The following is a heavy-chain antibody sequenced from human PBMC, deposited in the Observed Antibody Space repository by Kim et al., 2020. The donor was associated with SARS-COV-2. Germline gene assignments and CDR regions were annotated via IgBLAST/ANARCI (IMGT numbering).Heavy chain of an antibody. J-gene: IGHJ4*02. D-gene: IGHD6-19*01. CDR3: ASAEYSSGWLGFDY. CDR2: INHSGST. CDR1: GGSFSGYY. Sequence: SETLSLTCAVYGGSFSGYYWSWIRQPPGKGLEWIGEINHSGSTNYNPSLKSRVTISVDTSKNQFSLKLSSVTAADTAVYYCASAEYSSGWLGFDYWGQGTLVTVSS. V-gene: IGHV4-34*01.